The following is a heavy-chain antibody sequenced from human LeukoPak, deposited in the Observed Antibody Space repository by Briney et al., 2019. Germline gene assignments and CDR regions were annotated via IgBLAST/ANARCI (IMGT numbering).Heavy chain of an antibody. J-gene: IGHJ4*02. CDR3: ASLAEGDGYNFPPFDY. CDR2: MNPNSGNT. V-gene: IGHV1-8*01. Sequence: LRASVKVSCKASGYTFTSYDINWVRQATGQGLEWMGWMNPNSGNTGYAQKFQGRVTMTRDTSTSTVYMELSSLRSEDTAVYYCASLAEGDGYNFPPFDYWGQGTLVTVSS. CDR1: GYTFTSYD. D-gene: IGHD5-24*01.